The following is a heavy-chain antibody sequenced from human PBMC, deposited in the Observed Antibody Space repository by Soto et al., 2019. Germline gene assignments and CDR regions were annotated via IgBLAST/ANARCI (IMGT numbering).Heavy chain of an antibody. CDR2: IYYSGST. V-gene: IGHV4-39*01. CDR1: GGSISSSSYY. J-gene: IGHJ5*02. D-gene: IGHD3-3*01. Sequence: SETLSLTCTVSGGSISSSSYYWGWIRQPPGKGLEWIGSIYYSGSTYYNPSLKSRVTISVDTSKNQFSLKLSSVTAADTAVYYCARRGRFFNTVNWFDPWGQGTLVTVSS. CDR3: ARRGRFFNTVNWFDP.